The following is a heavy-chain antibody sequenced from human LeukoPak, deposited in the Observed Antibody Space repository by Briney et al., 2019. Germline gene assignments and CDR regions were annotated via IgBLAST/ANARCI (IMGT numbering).Heavy chain of an antibody. D-gene: IGHD3-16*01. Sequence: GGSLRLSCAASGFTFDDYGMSWVRQAPGKGLEWVSGINWNGGSTGYADSVKGRFTISRDNAKNSLYLQMNSLKTEDTAVYYCTTDLGGAFDYWGQGTLVTVSS. CDR1: GFTFDDYG. V-gene: IGHV3-20*04. CDR2: INWNGGST. CDR3: TTDLGGAFDY. J-gene: IGHJ4*02.